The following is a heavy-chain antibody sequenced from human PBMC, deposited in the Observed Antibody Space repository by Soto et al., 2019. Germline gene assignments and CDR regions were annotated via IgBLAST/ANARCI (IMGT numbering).Heavy chain of an antibody. Sequence: SETLSLTCTVSGGSVGSGSKYWSWIRQPPGKGLEWIGFIYYSGSTNYNPSLKSRVTISAGTSKNQFSLKLRSVTAADTAVYYCARGLPIFGVVTSPYYFDYWGQGTLVTVSS. CDR3: ARGLPIFGVVTSPYYFDY. D-gene: IGHD3-3*01. CDR1: GGSVGSGSKY. J-gene: IGHJ4*02. CDR2: IYYSGST. V-gene: IGHV4-61*01.